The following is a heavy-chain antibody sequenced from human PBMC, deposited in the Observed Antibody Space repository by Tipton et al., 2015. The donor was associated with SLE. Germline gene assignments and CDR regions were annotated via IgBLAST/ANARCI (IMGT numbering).Heavy chain of an antibody. CDR3: ARQLTGGYYYEFGY. V-gene: IGHV4-61*09. CDR2: IYTSGST. J-gene: IGHJ4*02. CDR1: GGTISSDPYY. Sequence: VKPSETLSPTCTVSGGTISSDPYYWGWIRQPPGKGLEWIGHIYTSGSTNYNPSLKSRVTISVDTSKNQYSLRLTSVTAADTAVYYCARQLTGGYYYEFGYWGQGMLVTVSS. D-gene: IGHD3-22*01.